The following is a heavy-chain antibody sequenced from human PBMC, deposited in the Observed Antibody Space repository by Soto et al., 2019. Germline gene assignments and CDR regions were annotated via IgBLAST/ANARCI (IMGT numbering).Heavy chain of an antibody. V-gene: IGHV3-7*03. J-gene: IGHJ6*02. CDR1: GFTFSNYW. CDR2: INQDGSEK. Sequence: PGGSLRLSXPASGFTFSNYWMNWVRQAPGKGLEWVANINQDGSEKYHVVSVKGRFTISRDNAKNSLYLQMNSLRAEDTAVYYCASSGQPYGMDVWGQGTTVTVSS. CDR3: ASSGQPYGMDV.